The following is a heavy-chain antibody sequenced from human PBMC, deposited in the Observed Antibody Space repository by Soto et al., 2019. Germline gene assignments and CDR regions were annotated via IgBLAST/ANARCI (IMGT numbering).Heavy chain of an antibody. J-gene: IGHJ6*04. CDR3: ARDPAAGIAAENV. D-gene: IGHD6-13*01. CDR2: IYSGGST. V-gene: IGHV3-53*04. CDR1: GFTVSSNY. Sequence: GGSLRLSCAASGFTVSSNYMSWVRQAPGKGLEWVSVIYSGGSTYYADSVKGRFTISRHNSKNTLYLQMNSLRAEDTAVYYCARDPAAGIAAENVWGKGTTVTVSS.